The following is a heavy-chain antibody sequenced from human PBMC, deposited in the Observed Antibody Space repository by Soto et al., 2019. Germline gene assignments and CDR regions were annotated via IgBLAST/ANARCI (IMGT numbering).Heavy chain of an antibody. CDR1: GYTFTSYD. CDR3: ARVHSSGWYGHTNAFDI. V-gene: IGHV1-8*01. D-gene: IGHD6-19*01. CDR2: MNPNSGNT. Sequence: QVQLVQSGAEVKKPGASVKVSCKASGYTFTSYDINWVRQATGQGLEWMGWMNPNSGNTGYAQKFQGRVTMTRNTSISTAYMELSSLRSEDTAVYYCARVHSSGWYGHTNAFDIWGQGTMVTVSS. J-gene: IGHJ3*02.